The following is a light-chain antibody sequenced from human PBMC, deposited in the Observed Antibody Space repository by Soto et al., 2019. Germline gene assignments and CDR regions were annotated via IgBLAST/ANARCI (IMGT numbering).Light chain of an antibody. CDR3: CSYAGSSPWV. CDR1: SSDVGSYNL. Sequence: QSALTQPASVSGSPGQSITISCTGISSDVGSYNLVSWYQQHPGKAPKLMIYEGSKRPSGVSNRFSGFKSGNTASLTISGLQAEDEADYYCCSYAGSSPWVFGGGTKLTVL. J-gene: IGLJ3*02. CDR2: EGS. V-gene: IGLV2-23*01.